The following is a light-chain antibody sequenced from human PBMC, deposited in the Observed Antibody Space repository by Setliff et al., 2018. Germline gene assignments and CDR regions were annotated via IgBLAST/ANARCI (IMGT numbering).Light chain of an antibody. V-gene: IGLV2-14*03. CDR1: SSDVGGYNY. CDR2: DVS. J-gene: IGLJ1*01. CDR3: TSYTTGGTYV. Sequence: QSALTQPRSVSGSPGQSVTISCTGTSSDVGGYNYVSWYQQHPGKVPKLMIYDVSNRPSGVSNRFSGSKSGDTASLTISGLQAEDEADYFCTSYTTGGTYVFGAGTKVTVL.